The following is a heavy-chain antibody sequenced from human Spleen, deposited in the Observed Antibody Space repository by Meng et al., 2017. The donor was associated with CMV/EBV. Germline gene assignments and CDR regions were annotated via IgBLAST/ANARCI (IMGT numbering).Heavy chain of an antibody. CDR1: GYTFTSYG. Sequence: SVKVSCKASGYTFTSYGISWVRQAPGQGLEWMGGIIPIFGTANYAQKFQGRVTITTDESTSTAYMELSSLRSEDTAVYYCARDVAPGYCSSTSCPNWFDPWGQGTLVTVSS. CDR3: ARDVAPGYCSSTSCPNWFDP. V-gene: IGHV1-69*05. D-gene: IGHD2-2*01. J-gene: IGHJ5*02. CDR2: IIPIFGTA.